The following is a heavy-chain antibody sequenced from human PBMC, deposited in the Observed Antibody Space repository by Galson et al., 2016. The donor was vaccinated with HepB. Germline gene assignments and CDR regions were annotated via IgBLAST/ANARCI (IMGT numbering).Heavy chain of an antibody. CDR3: VKEGGAYSRGGYVDY. J-gene: IGHJ4*02. Sequence: SLRLSCAVSGFTFTTYAMGWVRQVPGKGLEWVSTLSHTADSTYYADSVKGRFTISRDISKNTLYLHMSSLRAGDTAMDYWVKEGGAYSRGGYVDYWGQGTLVTVSS. CDR2: LSHTADST. CDR1: GFTFTTYA. D-gene: IGHD4-11*01. V-gene: IGHV3-23*01.